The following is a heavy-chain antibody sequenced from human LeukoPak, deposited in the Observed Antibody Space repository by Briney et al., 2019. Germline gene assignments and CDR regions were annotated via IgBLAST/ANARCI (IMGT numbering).Heavy chain of an antibody. CDR3: AMETSTGWFY. D-gene: IGHD6-19*01. J-gene: IGHJ4*02. V-gene: IGHV3-23*01. CDR2: IRGSGVGT. Sequence: QSGGSLRLSCAASGXTFGNYAMTWVRQAPGKGLEWVSTIRGSGVGTYYADSVKGRFTISRGNSKNTLYLQVNSLRADDTAVYYCAMETSTGWFYWGQGTLVTVSS. CDR1: GXTFGNYA.